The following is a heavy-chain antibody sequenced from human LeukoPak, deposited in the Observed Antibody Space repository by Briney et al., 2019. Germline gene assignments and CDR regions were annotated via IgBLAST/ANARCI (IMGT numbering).Heavy chain of an antibody. CDR2: TRNKANSYTT. CDR3: ALTTTGYSSSSDY. D-gene: IGHD6-13*01. CDR1: GFTFSDHY. Sequence: PGGSLRLSCAASGFTFSDHYMDWVRQAPGKGLEWVGRTRNKANSYTTEYAASVKGRFTISRDDSKNSLYLQMNSLKTEDTAVYYCALTTTGYSSSSDYWGQGTLVTVSS. V-gene: IGHV3-72*01. J-gene: IGHJ4*02.